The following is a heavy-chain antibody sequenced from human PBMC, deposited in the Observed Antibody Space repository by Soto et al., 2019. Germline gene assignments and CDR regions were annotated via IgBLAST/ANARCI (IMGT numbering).Heavy chain of an antibody. V-gene: IGHV1-2*02. Sequence: ASVKVSCKASGYSFTGYYLHWVRQAPGQGLEWMGWINPKNGVTKYGQKFQGRLTMTRDTSTSTAYMELSRLQSDDTAVYYCEKARVGSSWYGDYYYDGMDVWGQGTTVTASS. D-gene: IGHD6-13*01. J-gene: IGHJ6*02. CDR2: INPKNGVT. CDR1: GYSFTGYY. CDR3: EKARVGSSWYGDYYYDGMDV.